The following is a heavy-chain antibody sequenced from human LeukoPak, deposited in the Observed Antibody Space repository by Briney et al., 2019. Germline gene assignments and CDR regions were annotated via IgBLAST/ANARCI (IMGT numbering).Heavy chain of an antibody. CDR1: GGSISSYY. D-gene: IGHD4-11*01. CDR2: IYYSGST. Sequence: SETLSLTCTVSGGSISSYYWSWIRQPPGKGLEWIGYIYYSGSTNYNPSLKSRVTISVDTSKNQFSLELSSVTAADTAVYYCARQHYTNWFDPWGQGTLVTVSS. V-gene: IGHV4-59*08. CDR3: ARQHYTNWFDP. J-gene: IGHJ5*02.